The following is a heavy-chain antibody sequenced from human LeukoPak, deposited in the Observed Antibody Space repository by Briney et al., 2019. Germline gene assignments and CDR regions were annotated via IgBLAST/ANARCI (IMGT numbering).Heavy chain of an antibody. CDR1: TYMFTNHW. Sequence: GESLKISRKGSTYMFTNHWIVWVRQMPGKGLEWVGIIYPDDSDARYSPSFQGQVTISADKSISTAYVQWSSLKASDTAMYYCARRLYGDYGFDYWGQGTLVTVSS. V-gene: IGHV5-51*01. D-gene: IGHD4-17*01. CDR3: ARRLYGDYGFDY. J-gene: IGHJ4*02. CDR2: IYPDDSDA.